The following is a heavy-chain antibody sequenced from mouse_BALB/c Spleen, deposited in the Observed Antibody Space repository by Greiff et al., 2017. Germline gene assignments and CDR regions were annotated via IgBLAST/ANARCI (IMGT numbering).Heavy chain of an antibody. CDR1: GFTFSSYA. Sequence: EVQGVESGGGLVKPGGSLKLSCAASGFTFSSYAMSWVRQTPEKRLEWVASISSGGSTNYPDRVKGRFTISRDNARNILYLQMSSLRSEDTAMYYCARCGDYYGNYFDYWGQGTTLTVSS. D-gene: IGHD1-1*01. CDR3: ARCGDYYGNYFDY. J-gene: IGHJ2*01. V-gene: IGHV5-6-5*01. CDR2: ISSGGST.